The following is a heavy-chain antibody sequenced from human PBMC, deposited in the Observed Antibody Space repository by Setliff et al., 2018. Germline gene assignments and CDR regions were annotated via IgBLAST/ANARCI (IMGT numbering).Heavy chain of an antibody. J-gene: IGHJ4*02. D-gene: IGHD1-26*01. CDR3: AINVHTAGGADF. V-gene: IGHV1-69*13. CDR1: GGTFSTYA. CDR2: IISMFGTT. Sequence: SVKVSCKASGGTFSTYAISWVRQAPGQGLEWMGGIISMFGTTNYAQKFQGRATITAEESTTTAYMELISLRSDDTAVYYCAINVHTAGGADFWGQGTLVTVSS.